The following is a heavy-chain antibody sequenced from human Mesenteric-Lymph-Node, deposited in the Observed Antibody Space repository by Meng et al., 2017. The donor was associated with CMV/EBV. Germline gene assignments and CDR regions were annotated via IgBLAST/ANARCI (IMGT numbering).Heavy chain of an antibody. CDR1: GFTFSNYW. CDR2: INSDGSST. CDR3: ATNIRFLEWLHS. Sequence: GESLKISCAASGFTFSNYWMHWVRQAPGKGLVWVSRINSDGSSTSYADFVKGRFIISRDNANNTLSLQMNSLRAEDTAVYYCATNIRFLEWLHSWGQGTLVTVSS. J-gene: IGHJ5*02. V-gene: IGHV3-74*01. D-gene: IGHD3-3*01.